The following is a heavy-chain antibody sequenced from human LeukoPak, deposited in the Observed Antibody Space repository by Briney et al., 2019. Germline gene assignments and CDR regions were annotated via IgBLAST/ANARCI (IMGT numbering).Heavy chain of an antibody. Sequence: GGSLRLSCAASGFTFSNYAMSWVRQAPGKGLEWVSVIYSGGSTYYADSVKGRFTISRDNSKNTLYLQMNSLRAEDTAVYYCAREEDSSSWYIAFDIWGQGTMVTVSS. CDR1: GFTFSNYA. CDR3: AREEDSSSWYIAFDI. V-gene: IGHV3-66*01. D-gene: IGHD6-13*01. J-gene: IGHJ3*02. CDR2: IYSGGST.